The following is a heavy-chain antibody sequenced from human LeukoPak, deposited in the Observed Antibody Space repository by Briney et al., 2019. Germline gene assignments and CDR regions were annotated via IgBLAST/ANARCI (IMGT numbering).Heavy chain of an antibody. V-gene: IGHV4-34*01. J-gene: IGHJ5*02. Sequence: SETLSLTCAVYGGSFSGYYWSWIHQPPGKGLEWIGEINHSGSTNYNPSLKSRVTISVDTSKNQFSLKLSSVTAADTAVYYCARRSSTSCYISSWFDPWGQGTLVTVSS. D-gene: IGHD2-2*02. CDR1: GGSFSGYY. CDR2: INHSGST. CDR3: ARRSSTSCYISSWFDP.